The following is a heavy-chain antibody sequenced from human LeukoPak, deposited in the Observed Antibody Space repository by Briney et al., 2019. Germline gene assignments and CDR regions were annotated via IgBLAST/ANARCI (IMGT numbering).Heavy chain of an antibody. J-gene: IGHJ5*02. CDR2: INHSGST. V-gene: IGHV4-34*01. D-gene: IGHD2-2*01. CDR3: ARVGLGYCSSTSCLNWFDP. CDR1: GGSFSGYY. Sequence: SETLSLTCAVYGGSFSGYYWSWIRQPPGKGLEWIVEINHSGSTNYNPSLKSRVTISVDTSKNQFSLKLSSVTAADTAVYYCARVGLGYCSSTSCLNWFDPWGQGTLVTVSS.